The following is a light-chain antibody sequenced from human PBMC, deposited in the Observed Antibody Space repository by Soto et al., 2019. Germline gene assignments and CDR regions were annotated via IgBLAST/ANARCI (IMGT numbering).Light chain of an antibody. CDR2: DAS. CDR3: QQYDNLPYT. J-gene: IGKJ2*01. V-gene: IGKV1-33*01. Sequence: DIPMTQSPSSLSASVGDRVTITCQARQDISNYLNWYQQKPGKAPTLLIYDASNLQTGVPSRFSASGSGTDFTFTISSLQPEDIATYYCQQYDNLPYTFGQGTKLEIK. CDR1: QDISNY.